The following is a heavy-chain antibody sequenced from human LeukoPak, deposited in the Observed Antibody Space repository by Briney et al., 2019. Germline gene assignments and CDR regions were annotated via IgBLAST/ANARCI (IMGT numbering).Heavy chain of an antibody. CDR1: GYTFTSYG. J-gene: IGHJ4*02. Sequence: ASAQVSCKASGYTFTSYGISWVRQAPGQGLEWMGWISAYNGNTNYAQKLQYRVTMTTDTSTSTAYMELRSLRSDDTAVYYCATGRYRSNIYSFDYWGQGPWATAP. V-gene: IGHV1-18*01. CDR3: ATGRYRSNIYSFDY. CDR2: ISAYNGNT. D-gene: IGHD1-1*01.